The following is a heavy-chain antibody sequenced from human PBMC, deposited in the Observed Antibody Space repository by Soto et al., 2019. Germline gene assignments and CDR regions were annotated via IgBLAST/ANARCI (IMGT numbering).Heavy chain of an antibody. J-gene: IGHJ4*02. D-gene: IGHD3-10*01. CDR3: AREQTYYYGSGSYYNPLDY. V-gene: IGHV4-30-4*01. CDR1: GGSINSGDYY. CDR2: IYYSGST. Sequence: TLSLTCTVSGGSINSGDYYWSWIRQPPGKGLEWIGYIYYSGSTYYNPSLKSRVTISVDTSKNQFSLKLSSVTAADTAVYYCAREQTYYYGSGSYYNPLDYWGQGTLVTVSS.